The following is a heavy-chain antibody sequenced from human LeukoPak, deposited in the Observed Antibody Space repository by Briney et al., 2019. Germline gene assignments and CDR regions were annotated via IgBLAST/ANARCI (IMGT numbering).Heavy chain of an antibody. D-gene: IGHD3-3*01. Sequence: SETLSLTCAVYGGSFSGYYWSWIRQPPGKGLEWIGEINHSGGTNYNPSLKSRVTISVDTSRNQFSLKLSSVTAADTAVYYCARGDFWSGYYPWDYWGQGTLVTVSS. V-gene: IGHV4-34*01. CDR3: ARGDFWSGYYPWDY. J-gene: IGHJ4*02. CDR1: GGSFSGYY. CDR2: INHSGGT.